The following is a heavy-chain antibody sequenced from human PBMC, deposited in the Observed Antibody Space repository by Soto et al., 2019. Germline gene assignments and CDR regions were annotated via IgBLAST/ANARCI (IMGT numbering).Heavy chain of an antibody. J-gene: IGHJ6*03. CDR2: ISAYNGNT. Sequence: ASVKVSCKASGYTFTSYGISWVRQAPGQGLEWMGWISAYNGNTNYAQKLQGRVTMTTDTSTSTAYMELRSLRSDDTAVYYCARVPRPSFDWWYYYMDVWGKGTTVTVSS. D-gene: IGHD3-9*01. V-gene: IGHV1-18*01. CDR3: ARVPRPSFDWWYYYMDV. CDR1: GYTFTSYG.